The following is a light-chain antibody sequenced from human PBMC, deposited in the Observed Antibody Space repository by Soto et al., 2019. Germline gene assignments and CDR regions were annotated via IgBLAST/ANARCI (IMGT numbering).Light chain of an antibody. CDR2: DVF. CDR1: SSDVGGYNL. J-gene: IGLJ3*02. Sequence: HSALTQPRSVSASPGQSVTIPCSGSSSDVGGYNLVSWYQQKPGEVPKVIIYDVFKRPSGVPDRFFGSKSGNTATLTISGLQGDDEADFHCCSYAGRFIWLFGGGTKVTVL. V-gene: IGLV2-11*01. CDR3: CSYAGRFIWL.